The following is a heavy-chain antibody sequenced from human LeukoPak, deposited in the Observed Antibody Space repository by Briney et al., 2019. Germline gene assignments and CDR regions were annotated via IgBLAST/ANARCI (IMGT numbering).Heavy chain of an antibody. Sequence: GGSLRLSCAASGFTFSTYDMHWVRQVPGKGLEWVSVIGTAGDTYYADSIKGRFTFSRENAKHSLFLQMNGLRVGDTAVYYWARGSYCSGGVCSPVGAFDIWGQGTVVTVSS. CDR2: IGTAGDT. V-gene: IGHV3-13*01. J-gene: IGHJ3*02. D-gene: IGHD2-21*02. CDR3: ARGSYCSGGVCSPVGAFDI. CDR1: GFTFSTYD.